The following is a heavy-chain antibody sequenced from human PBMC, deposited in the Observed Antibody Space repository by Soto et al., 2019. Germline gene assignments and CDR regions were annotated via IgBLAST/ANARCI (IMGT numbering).Heavy chain of an antibody. Sequence: ASVKVSCKASGYNFLTYGISWLRQAPGRGLEWMGWISTDNTHRNYTQNFQERVTMTTDTSTNTAYMELRSLRSDDTAIYYCARDRPGISVIRAVKTYNYFDPWGQGTLVTVSS. D-gene: IGHD3-10*01. CDR3: ARDRPGISVIRAVKTYNYFDP. CDR1: GYNFLTYG. J-gene: IGHJ5*02. CDR2: ISTDNTHR. V-gene: IGHV1-18*01.